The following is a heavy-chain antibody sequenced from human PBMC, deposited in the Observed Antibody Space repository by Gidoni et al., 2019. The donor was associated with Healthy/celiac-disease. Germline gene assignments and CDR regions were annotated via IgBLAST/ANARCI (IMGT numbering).Heavy chain of an antibody. J-gene: IGHJ4*02. Sequence: QVQLQQWGAGLLKPSETLSLTCAVHGGSSCGYYWSWIRLPPGKGREWIGKINHRGSTNYNPSLKSQVTISVDTPKSQFSLKLSSVTGADTAEYYCARAPKGAYYYDSSGYPGWGQRTLVTVSS. D-gene: IGHD3-22*01. CDR1: GGSSCGYY. CDR2: INHRGST. V-gene: IGHV4-34*01. CDR3: ARAPKGAYYYDSSGYPG.